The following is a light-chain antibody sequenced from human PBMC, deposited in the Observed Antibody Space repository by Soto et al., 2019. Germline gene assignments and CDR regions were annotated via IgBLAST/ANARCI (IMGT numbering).Light chain of an antibody. CDR3: QTWGTGIRV. Sequence: QLVLTQSPSASASLGASVKLTCTLSSGHSSYDIAWHQQQPEKGPRYLMKLSSDGRHSKGDGIPDRFSGSSSGAERYLTISSLQSEDEADYYCQTWGTGIRVFGGGTKLTV. V-gene: IGLV4-69*01. CDR1: SGHSSYD. CDR2: LSSDGRH. J-gene: IGLJ2*01.